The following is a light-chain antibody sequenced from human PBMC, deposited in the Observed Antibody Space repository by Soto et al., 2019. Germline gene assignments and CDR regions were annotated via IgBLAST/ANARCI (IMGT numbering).Light chain of an antibody. CDR3: QQYAASPRT. V-gene: IGKV3-20*01. CDR2: GAS. Sequence: EIVLTQSPGTLSLSPRERATLSCRASQSVNDNYLAWYQHKPGQAPRLLIYGASSRAPGIPDRFSGSGSGTDFTLTISRLEPEDFAMYYCQQYAASPRTFGQWTQVEVK. CDR1: QSVNDNY. J-gene: IGKJ1*01.